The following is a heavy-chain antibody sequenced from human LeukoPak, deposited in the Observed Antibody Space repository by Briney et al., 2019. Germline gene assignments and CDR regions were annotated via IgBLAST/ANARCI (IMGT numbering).Heavy chain of an antibody. CDR2: MNPNSGNT. J-gene: IGHJ4*02. CDR3: AREVTRGAYDY. D-gene: IGHD1-26*01. V-gene: IGHV1-8*01. CDR1: GYTFTSYD. Sequence: GASVKVSCKASGYTFTSYDINWVRQATGQGLEWMGWMNPNSGNTGYAQTFQGRVTMTRDTSMSTAYMDLSSLRSDDTAVYYCAREVTRGAYDYWGQGTLVTVSS.